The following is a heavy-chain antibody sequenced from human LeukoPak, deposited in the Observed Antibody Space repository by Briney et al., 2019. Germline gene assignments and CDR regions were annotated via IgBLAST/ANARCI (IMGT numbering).Heavy chain of an antibody. V-gene: IGHV3-49*04. CDR3: ARFVPYFDY. D-gene: IGHD3-10*01. Sequence: GGSLRLSCTASGFTFGDYAVSWVRQAPGKGLEWVGFIRSKACGGTTEYAASVKGRFTISRDDSKSIAYLQLNSLKTEDTAVYYCARFVPYFDYWGQGTLVTVSS. J-gene: IGHJ4*02. CDR2: IRSKACGGTT. CDR1: GFTFGDYA.